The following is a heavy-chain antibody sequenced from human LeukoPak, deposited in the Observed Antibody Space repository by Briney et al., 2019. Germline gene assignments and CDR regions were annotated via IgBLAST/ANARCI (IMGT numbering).Heavy chain of an antibody. J-gene: IGHJ4*02. Sequence: PGGSLRLSCAASGFTFNSYAMSWVRQAPGKGLEWVSAISGSGGSTYYADSVKGRFTVSRDNSKNTLYLQMNSLGAEDTAVYYCTKEAPGHSYGGDWGQGTLVTVSS. D-gene: IGHD5-18*01. CDR3: TKEAPGHSYGGD. V-gene: IGHV3-23*01. CDR2: ISGSGGST. CDR1: GFTFNSYA.